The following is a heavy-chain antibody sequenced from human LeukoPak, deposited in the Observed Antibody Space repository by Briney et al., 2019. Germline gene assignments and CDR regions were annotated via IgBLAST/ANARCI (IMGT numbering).Heavy chain of an antibody. CDR2: ISSSSSYI. D-gene: IGHD2-21*01. CDR1: GFTFSSYS. CDR3: ARALGDWGAFDI. J-gene: IGHJ3*02. Sequence: PGGSLRLSCAASGFTFSSYSMNWVRQAPGKGLESVSSISSSSSYIYYADSVKGRFTISRDNAKNSLYLQMNSLRAEDTAVYYCARALGDWGAFDIWGQGTMVTVSS. V-gene: IGHV3-21*01.